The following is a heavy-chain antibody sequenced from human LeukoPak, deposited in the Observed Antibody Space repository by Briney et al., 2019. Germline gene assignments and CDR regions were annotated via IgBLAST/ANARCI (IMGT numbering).Heavy chain of an antibody. CDR1: GYSISSGYY. CDR2: FYHSGST. CDR3: ARDRDYYGSGSFDY. J-gene: IGHJ4*02. D-gene: IGHD3-10*01. Sequence: SETLSLTCAVSGYSISSGYYWGWIRQPPGKGLEWIGSFYHSGSTYYNPSLKSRVTISIHTSKSQFSLQLSSVTAADTAVYYCARDRDYYGSGSFDYWGQGNLVTVSS. V-gene: IGHV4-38-2*02.